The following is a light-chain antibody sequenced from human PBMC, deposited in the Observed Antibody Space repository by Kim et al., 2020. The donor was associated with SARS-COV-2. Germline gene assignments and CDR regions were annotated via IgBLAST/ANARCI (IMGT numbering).Light chain of an antibody. CDR1: SGHSSYA. J-gene: IGLJ3*02. V-gene: IGLV4-69*01. CDR3: QNWDTAFMV. Sequence: SVKLTCTLSSGHSSYAIAWHQRQPEKRPRYLTKITSDGSQSKGDGTPERFSGSSAGAERYLPISSLQSEDDADDYYQNWDTAFMVFGGGTQLTVL. CDR2: ITSDGSQ.